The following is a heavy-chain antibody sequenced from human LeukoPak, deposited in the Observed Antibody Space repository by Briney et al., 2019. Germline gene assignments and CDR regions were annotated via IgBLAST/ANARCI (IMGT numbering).Heavy chain of an antibody. D-gene: IGHD3-10*02. CDR1: GFTFSNYG. J-gene: IGHJ6*03. V-gene: IGHV3-48*04. CDR2: ISSSGSTI. CDR3: AELGITMIGGV. Sequence: QPGGSLRLSCAVSGFTFSNYGMHWVRQAPGKGLEWVSYISSSGSTIYYADSVKGRFTISRDNAKNSLYLQMNSLRAEDTAVYYCAELGITMIGGVWGKGTTVTISS.